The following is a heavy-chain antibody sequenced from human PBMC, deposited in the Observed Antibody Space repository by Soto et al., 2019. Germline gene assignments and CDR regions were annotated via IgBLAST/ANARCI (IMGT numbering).Heavy chain of an antibody. D-gene: IGHD3-10*01. J-gene: IGHJ3*02. CDR2: IKPDGSQT. V-gene: IGHV3-7*04. Sequence: EVQLVESGGGLVQPGGSLRLSCTASGRTFSSYWMSWVRQAPGKGLEWVANIKPDGSQTHYADSVKGRFTISRDNAKNSVYRQMNGLRAEVSAVYYCSREFMSGMRSAFYMWGQGTVGNVSS. CDR3: SREFMSGMRSAFYM. CDR1: GRTFSSYW.